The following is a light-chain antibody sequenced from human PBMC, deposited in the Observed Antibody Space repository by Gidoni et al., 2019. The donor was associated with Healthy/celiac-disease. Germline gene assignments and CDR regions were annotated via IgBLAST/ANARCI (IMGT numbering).Light chain of an antibody. CDR3: QQRSNWLT. Sequence: ENVFQQSPATLSLSPGERATPSCRASQSVSSYLAWYQQKPGQAPRLLIYDASNRATGIPARFSGSGSGTDFTLTISSLEPEDFAVYYCQQRSNWLTFGGGTKVEIK. CDR2: DAS. V-gene: IGKV3-11*01. J-gene: IGKJ4*01. CDR1: QSVSSY.